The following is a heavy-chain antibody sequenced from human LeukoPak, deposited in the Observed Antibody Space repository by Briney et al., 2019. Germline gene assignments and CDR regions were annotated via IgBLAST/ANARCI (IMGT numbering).Heavy chain of an antibody. CDR3: ASRRGSSGWCYFDY. V-gene: IGHV1-2*02. Sequence: ASVKVSCKASGYTFTGYYMHWVRQAPGQGLEWMGWINPNSGGTNYAQKFQGRVTMTRDTSISTAYMELSRLRSDDTAVYYCASRRGSSGWCYFDYWGQGTLVTVSS. D-gene: IGHD6-19*01. CDR1: GYTFTGYY. CDR2: INPNSGGT. J-gene: IGHJ4*02.